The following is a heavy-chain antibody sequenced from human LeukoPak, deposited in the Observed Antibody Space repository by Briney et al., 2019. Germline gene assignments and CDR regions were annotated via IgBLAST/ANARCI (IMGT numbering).Heavy chain of an antibody. CDR2: IYYSGST. CDR3: ARRGSQWELSGYWFDP. Sequence: SETLSLTCTVSGGSISSYYWSWIRQPPGKGLEWIGYIYYSGSTNYNPSLKSRVTISVDTSKNQSSLKLSSVTAADTAVYYCARRGSQWELSGYWFDPWGQGTLVTVSS. D-gene: IGHD1-26*01. J-gene: IGHJ5*02. V-gene: IGHV4-59*08. CDR1: GGSISSYY.